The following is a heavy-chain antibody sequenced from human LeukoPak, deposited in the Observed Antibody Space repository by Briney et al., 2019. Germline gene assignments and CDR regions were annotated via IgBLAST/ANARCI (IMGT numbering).Heavy chain of an antibody. CDR1: GFTFDDYA. CDR2: ISGSGGST. Sequence: TGGSLRLSCAASGFTFDDYAMHWVRQAPGKGLEWVSAISGSGGSTYYADSVKGRFTISRDNSKNTLYLQMNSLRAEDTAVYYCAKRYGSGSAYYFDYWGQGTLVTVSS. V-gene: IGHV3-23*01. D-gene: IGHD3-10*01. J-gene: IGHJ4*02. CDR3: AKRYGSGSAYYFDY.